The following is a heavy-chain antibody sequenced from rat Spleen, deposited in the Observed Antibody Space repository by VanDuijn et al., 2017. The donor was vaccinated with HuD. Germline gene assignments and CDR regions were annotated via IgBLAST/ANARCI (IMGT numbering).Heavy chain of an antibody. CDR1: GFSLISNG. Sequence: QVQLKESGPGLVQPSQTLSLTCTVSGFSLISNGVSWVRQPPGKGLEWIAAISSGGSTYFNSVLKSRLSISRDTSKSQVFLKMNSLQTEDTAIYYCTRDDPYNNWDYVMDAWGQGASVTVSS. CDR2: ISSGGST. D-gene: IGHD1-10*01. J-gene: IGHJ4*01. CDR3: TRDDPYNNWDYVMDA. V-gene: IGHV2S12*01.